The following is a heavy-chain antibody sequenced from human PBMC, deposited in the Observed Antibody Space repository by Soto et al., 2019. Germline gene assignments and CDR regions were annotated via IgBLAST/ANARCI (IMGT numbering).Heavy chain of an antibody. CDR2: IRSKAYGGTT. CDR1: GCTFGDYA. CDR3: TRVLYSSGWYYFDY. J-gene: IGHJ4*02. Sequence: PGGSLRLSCTASGCTFGDYAMSWVRQAPGQGLEWVGFIRSKAYGGTTEYAASVKGRFTISREDSKSIAYLQMNSLKTEDTAVYYCTRVLYSSGWYYFDYWGQGTLVTVSS. D-gene: IGHD6-19*01. V-gene: IGHV3-49*04.